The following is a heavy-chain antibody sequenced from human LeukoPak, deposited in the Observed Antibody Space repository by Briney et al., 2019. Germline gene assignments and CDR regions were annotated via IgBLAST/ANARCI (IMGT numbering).Heavy chain of an antibody. J-gene: IGHJ6*02. CDR3: ATLHFYAMGV. V-gene: IGHV3-11*01. CDR1: GLRFSDQY. Sequence: GGSLRLSCAASGLRFSDQYMIWIRQTPGKGLEWISLISGSGVKRFYADSMKGRFIISKDNTRNSLYLQMNSLRAEDTAIYYCATLHFYAMGVWGQGTTVTVSS. CDR2: ISGSGVKR.